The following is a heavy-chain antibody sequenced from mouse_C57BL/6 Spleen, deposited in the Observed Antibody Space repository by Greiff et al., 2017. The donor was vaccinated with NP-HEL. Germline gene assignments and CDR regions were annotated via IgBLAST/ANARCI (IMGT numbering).Heavy chain of an antibody. J-gene: IGHJ3*01. CDR1: GYTFPSYW. Sequence: QVQLQQPGAELVRPGTSVKLSCKASGYTFPSYWMHWVKQRPGQGLEWIGVIDPSDSYTNYNQKFKGKATLTVDTSSSTAYMQLSSLTSEDSAVYYCARFLFYYGSSSFAYWGQGTLVTVSA. CDR2: IDPSDSYT. D-gene: IGHD1-1*01. CDR3: ARFLFYYGSSSFAY. V-gene: IGHV1-59*01.